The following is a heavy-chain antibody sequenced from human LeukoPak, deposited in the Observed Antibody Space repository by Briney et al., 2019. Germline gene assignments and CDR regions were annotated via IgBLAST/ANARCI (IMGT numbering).Heavy chain of an antibody. Sequence: GGSLRLSCAASGFTFSDYYLSWIRQSPGKGLEWISYISSNSPYTTYADSVEGRFTVSRDNAKNSLYLQMNSLTAEDTAVYYCARGPLASLHALDFWGQGTMVTVSS. D-gene: IGHD1-1*01. CDR2: ISSNSPYT. V-gene: IGHV3-11*06. CDR3: ARGPLASLHALDF. J-gene: IGHJ3*01. CDR1: GFTFSDYY.